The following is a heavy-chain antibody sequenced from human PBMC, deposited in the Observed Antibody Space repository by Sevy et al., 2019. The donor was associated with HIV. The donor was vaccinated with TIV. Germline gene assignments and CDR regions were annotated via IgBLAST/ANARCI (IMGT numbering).Heavy chain of an antibody. D-gene: IGHD4-17*01. V-gene: IGHV3-64D*06. J-gene: IGHJ3*02. Sequence: GGSLRLSCSASGFTFSNYAMHWVRQAPGKGLEYVSAISGNGGSTYYAGSVKGRFTISRDNSKNTLYFQMSSLRAEDTAVYYCVSKKYGDSKGWAFDIWGQGTMVTVSS. CDR2: ISGNGGST. CDR3: VSKKYGDSKGWAFDI. CDR1: GFTFSNYA.